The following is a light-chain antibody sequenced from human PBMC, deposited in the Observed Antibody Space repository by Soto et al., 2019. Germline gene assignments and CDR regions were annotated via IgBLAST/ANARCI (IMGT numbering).Light chain of an antibody. CDR1: SSDVGSYNL. CDR3: CSYAGSSRL. V-gene: IGLV2-23*01. Sequence: QSALTQPASVSGSPGQSITISCTGTSSDVGSYNLVSWYQQHPGKAPKLMIYEGSKRPSGVSNRFSGSNSGNTASLTISGLQDEDEADYYCCSYAGSSRLFGGGTKLTVL. CDR2: EGS. J-gene: IGLJ2*01.